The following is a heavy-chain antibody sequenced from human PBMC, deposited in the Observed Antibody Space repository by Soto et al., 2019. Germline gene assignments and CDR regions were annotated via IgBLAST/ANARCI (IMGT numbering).Heavy chain of an antibody. Sequence: LSLTCSVSGASVSSYYWSWFRQPVGKGLEWIGRIHSSGNVNYNPSLESRVTMSLDTSKNQFSLRLSSLTAADTALYLCARDVGKNYWGQGTQVTVSS. CDR1: GASVSSYY. D-gene: IGHD3-10*01. CDR3: ARDVGKNY. V-gene: IGHV4-4*07. CDR2: IHSSGNV. J-gene: IGHJ4*02.